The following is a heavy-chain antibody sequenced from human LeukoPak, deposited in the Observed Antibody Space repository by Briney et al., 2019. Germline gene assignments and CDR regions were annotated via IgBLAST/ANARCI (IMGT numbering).Heavy chain of an antibody. CDR2: IYSGDNT. CDR3: AKDGGLWVSAHWGDS. D-gene: IGHD7-27*01. Sequence: GGSLRLSCAASRFTVSNNYMSWVRQAPGKGLEWVSVIYSGDNTYYADSVKGRFTVSRDNSKNTLFLQMNSLRAEDTAVYYCAKDGGLWVSAHWGDSWGRGTLVTVSS. CDR1: RFTVSNNY. J-gene: IGHJ4*02. V-gene: IGHV3-53*01.